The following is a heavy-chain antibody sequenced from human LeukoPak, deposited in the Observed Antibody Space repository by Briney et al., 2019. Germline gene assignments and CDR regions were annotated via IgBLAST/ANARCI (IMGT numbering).Heavy chain of an antibody. CDR3: ARAQIQLWSSVFDY. Sequence: GGSLRLSCAASGFTFSSYAMHWVRQAPGKGLEWVAVISYDGSNKYYADSVKGRFTISRDNSKNTLYLQMNSLRAEDTAVYYCARAQIQLWSSVFDYWGQGTLVTVSS. V-gene: IGHV3-30-3*01. D-gene: IGHD5-18*01. J-gene: IGHJ4*02. CDR2: ISYDGSNK. CDR1: GFTFSSYA.